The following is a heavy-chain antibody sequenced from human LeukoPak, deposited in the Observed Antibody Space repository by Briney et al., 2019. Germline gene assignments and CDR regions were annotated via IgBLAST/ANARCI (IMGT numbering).Heavy chain of an antibody. J-gene: IGHJ4*02. CDR3: TRMTTGHDY. CDR1: GVSFNDYY. Sequence: SQTLSLTCAVSGVSFNDYYWSWVRQTPGKGLEWIGEINHSGYTNDSPSLKSRVTLSIDTSRKQFSLNLRSVTVADTGIYYCTRMTTGHDYWGQGTGVTVSS. V-gene: IGHV4-34*01. D-gene: IGHD4-17*01. CDR2: INHSGYT.